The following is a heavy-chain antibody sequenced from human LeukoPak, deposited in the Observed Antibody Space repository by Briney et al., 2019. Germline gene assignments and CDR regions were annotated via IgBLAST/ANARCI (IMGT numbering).Heavy chain of an antibody. V-gene: IGHV3-21*01. D-gene: IGHD6-13*01. CDR3: ARDASLGRISRSWADY. CDR1: GFTFSSYS. CDR2: ISSSSSYI. Sequence: PGGSLRLSCAASGFTFSSYSMNWVRQAPGKGLEWVSSISSSSSYIYYADSVKGRFTISRDNAKNSLYLQMNSLRAEDTAVYYCARDASLGRISRSWADYWGQGTLVTVSS. J-gene: IGHJ4*02.